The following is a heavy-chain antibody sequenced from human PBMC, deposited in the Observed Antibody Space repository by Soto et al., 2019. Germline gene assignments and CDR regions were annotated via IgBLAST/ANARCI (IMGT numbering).Heavy chain of an antibody. V-gene: IGHV3-72*01. D-gene: IGHD3-9*01. CDR3: VRAGTGYQLDY. Sequence: PGGSLRLSCAASGFTVSDHYMDWVRQASGKGLEWVGRIRNKANSYTAEYAASVKGRFTISRDDSKNSLYLQMNSLKIEDTALYYCVRAGTGYQLDYWGQGT. CDR1: GFTVSDHY. CDR2: IRNKANSYTA. J-gene: IGHJ4*02.